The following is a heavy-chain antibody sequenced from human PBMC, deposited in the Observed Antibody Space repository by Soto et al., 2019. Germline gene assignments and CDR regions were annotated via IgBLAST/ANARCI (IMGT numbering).Heavy chain of an antibody. CDR3: ARSGLALPYSASHWFDP. Sequence: GGSLRLSCAASGFTFSSYEMNWVRHAPXXVLEWVSYISSSGSTIYYADSVKGRFTISRDNAKNSLFLQMNSLRGEDTAVYYCARSGLALPYSASHWFDPWGHGTLVTVSS. CDR2: ISSSGSTI. D-gene: IGHD3-22*01. J-gene: IGHJ5*02. CDR1: GFTFSSYE. V-gene: IGHV3-48*03.